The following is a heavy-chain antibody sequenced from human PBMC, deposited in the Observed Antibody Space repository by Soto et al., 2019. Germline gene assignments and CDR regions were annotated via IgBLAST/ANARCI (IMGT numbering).Heavy chain of an antibody. Sequence: GASVKVSCKASGYTFTGYYMHWVRQAPGQGLEWMGWINPNSGGTNYAQKFQGWVTMTRDTSISTAYMALSRLRSDETAVYYCARGRRLGGNYDFWSGRPDYYGMDVWGQGTTVTAP. D-gene: IGHD3-3*01. CDR3: ARGRRLGGNYDFWSGRPDYYGMDV. V-gene: IGHV1-2*04. J-gene: IGHJ6*02. CDR2: INPNSGGT. CDR1: GYTFTGYY.